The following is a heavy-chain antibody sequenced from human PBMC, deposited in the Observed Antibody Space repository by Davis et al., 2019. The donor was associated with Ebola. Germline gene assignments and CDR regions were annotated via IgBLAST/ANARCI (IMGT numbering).Heavy chain of an antibody. J-gene: IGHJ4*02. V-gene: IGHV3-15*01. Sequence: GESLKISCAASGFTFSNAWMSWVRQAPGKGLEWVGRIKSETDGGTTDYAAPVKGRFTISRDDSKNTLYLQMNSLKTEDTAVYYCTTDRPPEATTDYWGQGTLVTVSS. CDR2: IKSETDGGTT. CDR3: TTDRPPEATTDY. D-gene: IGHD5-12*01. CDR1: GFTFSNAW.